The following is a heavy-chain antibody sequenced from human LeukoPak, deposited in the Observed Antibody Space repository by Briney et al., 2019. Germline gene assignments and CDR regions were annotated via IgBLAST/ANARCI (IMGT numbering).Heavy chain of an antibody. D-gene: IGHD5-18*01. Sequence: PGGSLRLSCAASGFTVSSNYMSWVRQAPGKGLEWVSVIYSGGSTYYADSVKGRFTISRDNSKNTLYLQMNSLRAEDTAVYYCARGSRSYGLYYFDYWGQGTLVTVSS. V-gene: IGHV3-66*02. J-gene: IGHJ4*02. CDR3: ARGSRSYGLYYFDY. CDR2: IYSGGST. CDR1: GFTVSSNY.